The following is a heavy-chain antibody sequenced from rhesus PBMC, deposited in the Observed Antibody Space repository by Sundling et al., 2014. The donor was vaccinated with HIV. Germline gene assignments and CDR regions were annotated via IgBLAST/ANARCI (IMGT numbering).Heavy chain of an antibody. CDR1: GGSISDNHY. CDR3: AKPREYRYNYDY. CDR2: ITYHGTT. D-gene: IGHD5-12*01. J-gene: IGHJ4*01. V-gene: IGHV4-122*02. Sequence: QVQLQESGPGLVKPSETLSLTCAVSGGSISDNHYWSWIRQPPGKGLEWIGYITYHGTTSYNPSLQSRVTISKDTSKNQFSLRLTSATVADTAVYYCAKPREYRYNYDYWGQGLLVTVSS.